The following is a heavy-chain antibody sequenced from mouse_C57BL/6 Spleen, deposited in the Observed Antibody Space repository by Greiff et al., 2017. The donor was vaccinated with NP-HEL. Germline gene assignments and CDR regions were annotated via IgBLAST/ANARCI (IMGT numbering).Heavy chain of an antibody. Sequence: EVHLVESEGGLVQPGSSMKLSCTASGFTFSDYYMAWVRQVPEKGLEWVANINYDGSSTYYLDSLKSRFIISRDNAKNILYLQMSSLKSEDTATYYCAREDYDGGYFDYWGQGTTLTVSS. CDR1: GFTFSDYY. D-gene: IGHD2-4*01. V-gene: IGHV5-16*01. CDR3: AREDYDGGYFDY. CDR2: INYDGSST. J-gene: IGHJ2*01.